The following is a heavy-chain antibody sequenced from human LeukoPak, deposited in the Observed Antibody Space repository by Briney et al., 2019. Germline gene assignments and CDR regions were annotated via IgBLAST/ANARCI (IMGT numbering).Heavy chain of an antibody. CDR1: TYSISSGYF. V-gene: IGHV4-38-2*02. CDR2: INHSGST. D-gene: IGHD4-17*01. J-gene: IGHJ6*03. Sequence: SETLSLTCTVSTYSISSGYFWSWIRQAPEKGLEWIGEINHSGSTNYNPSLKSRVTISVDTSKSQFSLKLNSVTAADTARYYCARGGGAYGDFYHMDVWGKGTTVTVSS. CDR3: ARGGGAYGDFYHMDV.